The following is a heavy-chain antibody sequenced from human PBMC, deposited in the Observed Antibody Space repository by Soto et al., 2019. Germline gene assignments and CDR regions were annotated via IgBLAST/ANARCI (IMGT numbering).Heavy chain of an antibody. CDR3: AREYSSSATHHKFYYYYYYGMDV. V-gene: IGHV3-30-3*01. CDR1: GFTFSSYA. Sequence: QVQLVESGGGVVQTGRSLRLSCAASGFTFSSYAMHWVRQAPGKGLEWVAVISYDGSNKYYADSVKGRFTISRDNSKNTLYLQMNSLRAEDTAVYYCAREYSSSATHHKFYYYYYYGMDVWGQGTTVTVSS. J-gene: IGHJ6*02. D-gene: IGHD6-6*01. CDR2: ISYDGSNK.